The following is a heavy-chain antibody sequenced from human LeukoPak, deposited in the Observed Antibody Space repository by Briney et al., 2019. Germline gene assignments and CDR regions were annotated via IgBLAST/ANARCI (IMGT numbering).Heavy chain of an antibody. V-gene: IGHV3-30*18. CDR2: ISYDGSNK. D-gene: IGHD2-15*01. J-gene: IGHJ6*02. CDR3: AKRAATGLYYYYGMDV. Sequence: PGGSLRLSCAASGFTFSSYGMHWVRQAPGKGLEWVAVISYDGSNKYYADSVKGRFTISRDNSKNTLYLQMNSLRAEDTAVYYCAKRAATGLYYYYGMDVWGQGTTVTVSS. CDR1: GFTFSSYG.